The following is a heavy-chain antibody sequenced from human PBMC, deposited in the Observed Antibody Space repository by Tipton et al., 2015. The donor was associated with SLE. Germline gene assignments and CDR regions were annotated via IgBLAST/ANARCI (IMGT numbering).Heavy chain of an antibody. CDR3: ASGGYGSGSHYLGGWFDP. D-gene: IGHD3-10*01. CDR1: GGSISSYY. V-gene: IGHV4-4*08. CDR2: IYTSGST. J-gene: IGHJ5*02. Sequence: TLSLTCTVSGGSISSYYWSWIRQSPGKGLEWIGYIYTSGSTNDNPSLQIRVTISADTSKNQFSLKLSSVTAADTAVDYCASGGYGSGSHYLGGWFDPWGRGALVTVSS.